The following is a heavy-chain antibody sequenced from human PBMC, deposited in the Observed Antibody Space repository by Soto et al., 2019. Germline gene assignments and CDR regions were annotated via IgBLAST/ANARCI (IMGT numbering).Heavy chain of an antibody. V-gene: IGHV6-1*01. CDR1: GDSVSSNTAS. D-gene: IGHD1-1*01. CDR2: TYFRSKWYN. Sequence: SQTLSLTCAISGDSVSSNTASWNWIRQSPSRGLEWLGRTYFRSKWYNDYAVSVKSRIIINPDTSNNQFSLQLNSVTPEDTAVYFCAKWDNLGPKTGHAFDPWGQGIMVTVSS. CDR3: AKWDNLGPKTGHAFDP. J-gene: IGHJ5*02.